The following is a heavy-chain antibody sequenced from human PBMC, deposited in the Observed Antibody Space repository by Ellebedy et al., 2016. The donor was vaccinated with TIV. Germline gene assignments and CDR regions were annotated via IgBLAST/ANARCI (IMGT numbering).Heavy chain of an antibody. D-gene: IGHD2-21*01. J-gene: IGHJ4*02. CDR2: IDWDEDK. V-gene: IGHV2-70*11. Sequence: SGPTLVKPTQTLTLTCTFSGFALSTSGMSVTWIRQTPGKALEWLARIDWDEDKYYNTSLKTRLTISKDASKNEVVLTMTNMDPVETATYFCARLFGGEFDYWGQGTLVTVSS. CDR3: ARLFGGEFDY. CDR1: GFALSTSGMS.